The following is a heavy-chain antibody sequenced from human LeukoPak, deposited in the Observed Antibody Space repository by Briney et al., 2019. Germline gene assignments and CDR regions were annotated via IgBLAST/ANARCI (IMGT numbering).Heavy chain of an antibody. D-gene: IGHD3-10*01. V-gene: IGHV3-23*01. CDR3: AKGDYGSGLNYYYGMDV. CDR2: ISGSGGST. CDR1: AFTFSSYA. J-gene: IGHJ6*02. Sequence: GGSLRLSCAASAFTFSSYAMSWVRQAPGKGLEWVSAISGSGGSTYYADSVKGRFTISRDNSKNALYLQMNSLRAEDTAVYYCAKGDYGSGLNYYYGMDVWGQGTTVTVSS.